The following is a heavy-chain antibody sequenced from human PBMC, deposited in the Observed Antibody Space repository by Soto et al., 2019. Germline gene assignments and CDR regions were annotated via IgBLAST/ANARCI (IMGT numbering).Heavy chain of an antibody. J-gene: IGHJ4*02. V-gene: IGHV4-39*01. CDR3: AGQAGGVTDYYFAY. Sequence: QLQLQESGPGLVKPSETLSLTCTVSAGSISSSSYYWGWVSQPPGKGLEWIGTIYYSGSTYYNPSLKSRVTISVDTSKDQCSLRLGSVSATDTAVYYCAGQAGGVTDYYFAYWGQGNLVTVSS. CDR1: AGSISSSSYY. CDR2: IYYSGST. D-gene: IGHD2-21*02.